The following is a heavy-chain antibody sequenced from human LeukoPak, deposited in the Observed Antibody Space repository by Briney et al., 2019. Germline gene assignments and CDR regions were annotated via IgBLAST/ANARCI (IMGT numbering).Heavy chain of an antibody. CDR1: EFTFSSYS. CDR2: ISTSSSFM. J-gene: IGHJ4*02. D-gene: IGHD2-21*01. Sequence: GGSLRLSCAASEFTFSSYSMNWVRQAPGKGLEWVSSISTSSSFMYYADSVKGRFTISRDNAKNSLYLQMNSLRAEDTAVYYCARGGEYCGGDCFDYWGQGTLVTVSS. V-gene: IGHV3-21*01. CDR3: ARGGEYCGGDCFDY.